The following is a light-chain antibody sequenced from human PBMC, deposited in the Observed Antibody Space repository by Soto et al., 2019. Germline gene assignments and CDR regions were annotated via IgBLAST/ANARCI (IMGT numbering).Light chain of an antibody. Sequence: QSVLTQPPSASGAPGQRVTISCSASSSNIGSNTMNWYQQVPGMVPKLLIYSTNQRPSGVPDRISGSKSGTSASLAINGLQSEDEADYYCATWDDSLNAWVFGGGTKLTVL. CDR1: SSNIGSNT. V-gene: IGLV1-44*01. CDR3: ATWDDSLNAWV. CDR2: STN. J-gene: IGLJ3*02.